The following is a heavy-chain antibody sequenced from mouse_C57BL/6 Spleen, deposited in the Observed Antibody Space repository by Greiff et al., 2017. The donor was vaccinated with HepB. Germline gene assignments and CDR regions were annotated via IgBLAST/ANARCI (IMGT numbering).Heavy chain of an antibody. Sequence: VQLQQSGPELVKPGASVKMSCKASGYTFTNYWIGWAKQRPGHGLEWIGDIYPGGGYTNYNEKFKGKATLTADKSSSTAYMQFSSLTSEDSAIYYCARSLYYGSSSYYAMDYWGQGTSVTVSS. V-gene: IGHV1-63*01. D-gene: IGHD1-1*01. J-gene: IGHJ4*01. CDR1: GYTFTNYW. CDR2: IYPGGGYT. CDR3: ARSLYYGSSSYYAMDY.